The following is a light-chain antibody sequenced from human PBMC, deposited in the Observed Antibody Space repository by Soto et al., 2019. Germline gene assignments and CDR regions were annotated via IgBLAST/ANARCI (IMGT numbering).Light chain of an antibody. CDR2: GAS. CDR3: QQYKNWPPMYT. Sequence: EIVMTQSPATLSVSPGERATLSCRASQSVGTNLGWYQQRPGQPPRLLIYGASARATGVPDRFSVSGSGTEFTLAISSLQSEDFAVYYCQQYKNWPPMYTFGQGTKLEIK. CDR1: QSVGTN. V-gene: IGKV3-15*01. J-gene: IGKJ2*01.